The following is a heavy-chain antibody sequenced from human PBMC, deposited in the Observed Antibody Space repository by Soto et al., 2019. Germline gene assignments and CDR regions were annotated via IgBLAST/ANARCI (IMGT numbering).Heavy chain of an antibody. J-gene: IGHJ4*02. D-gene: IGHD6-19*01. CDR3: ARGKWLVKGFDY. Sequence: SETLPLTCTVSGGSISSYYWSWIRQPPGKGLEWIGYIYYSGSTNYNPSLKSRVTISVDKSKNQFSLKLSSVTAADTAVYYCARGKWLVKGFDYWGQGTLVTVSS. CDR2: IYYSGST. CDR1: GGSISSYY. V-gene: IGHV4-59*01.